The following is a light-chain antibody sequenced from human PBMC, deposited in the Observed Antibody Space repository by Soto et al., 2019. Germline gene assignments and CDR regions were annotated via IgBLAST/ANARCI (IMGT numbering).Light chain of an antibody. CDR1: SSDVGGYNY. V-gene: IGLV2-14*01. J-gene: IGLJ3*02. CDR3: SSYTSSSTPCV. Sequence: QSALTQPASVSGSPGQSITISCTGTSSDVGGYNYVSWYQQHPGKAPKLMIYEVSNRPSGVSNRFSGSKSGNTASLTISGLQAEDEDDDYCSSYTSSSTPCVFGGGTKLTVL. CDR2: EVS.